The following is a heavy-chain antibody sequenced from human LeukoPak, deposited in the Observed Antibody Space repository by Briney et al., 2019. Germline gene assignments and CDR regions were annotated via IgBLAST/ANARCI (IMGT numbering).Heavy chain of an antibody. Sequence: SETLSLTCTVSGYSISTGYYWDWIRQPPGKGLEWIGTFYHGGSTYYNPSLKSRVTISVDTSKNQSSLNLTPVTAADTAVYFCARVAAAGNYYFDYWGQGTLVTVSS. D-gene: IGHD6-13*01. V-gene: IGHV4-38-2*02. J-gene: IGHJ4*02. CDR3: ARVAAAGNYYFDY. CDR1: GYSISTGYY. CDR2: FYHGGST.